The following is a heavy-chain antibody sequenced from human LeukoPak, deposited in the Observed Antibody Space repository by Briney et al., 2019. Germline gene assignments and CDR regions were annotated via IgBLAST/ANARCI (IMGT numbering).Heavy chain of an antibody. D-gene: IGHD6-13*01. J-gene: IGHJ4*02. V-gene: IGHV3-30-3*01. CDR2: ISYDGSNK. Sequence: PGGSLRLSCAASGFTFSSYAMHWVRQAPGKGLEWVAVISYDGSNKYYADSVKGRFTISRDNSKNTLYLQMNSLRAEDTAVYYCAKVEGGYSSSWYYYWGQGTLVTVSS. CDR3: AKVEGGYSSSWYYY. CDR1: GFTFSSYA.